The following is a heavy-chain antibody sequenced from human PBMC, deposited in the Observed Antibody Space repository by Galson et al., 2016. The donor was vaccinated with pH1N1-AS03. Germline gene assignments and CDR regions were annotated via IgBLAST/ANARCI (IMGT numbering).Heavy chain of an antibody. CDR3: AHGTQGFGDYNH. J-gene: IGHJ5*02. Sequence: PALVKPTQTLTLTCTFSGFSLTTTKEGVGWIRQPPGKALEWLALIYWNDDRRYSPSLRSRLTITKDASRNRVVLTMTNMDPVDTATYYCAHGTQGFGDYNHWGQGTLVTVS. V-gene: IGHV2-5*01. CDR2: IYWNDDR. D-gene: IGHD4-17*01. CDR1: GFSLTTTKEG.